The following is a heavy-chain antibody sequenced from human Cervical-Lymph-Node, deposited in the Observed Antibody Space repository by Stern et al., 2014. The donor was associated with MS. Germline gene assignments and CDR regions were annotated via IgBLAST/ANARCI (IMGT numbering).Heavy chain of an antibody. V-gene: IGHV1-69*01. CDR3: ARRDYYDSSGYYGDAFDI. Sequence: VQLVQSGAEAKKPGSSVKVSCKASGGTFSSYAITWVRQAPGRGLEWMGEIIPMFGTTKYAQKFQGRVTIIADGSTTTAYMELSSLRSEDTAVYYCARRDYYDSSGYYGDAFDIWGQGTMVTVSS. CDR1: GGTFSSYA. CDR2: IIPMFGTT. D-gene: IGHD3-22*01. J-gene: IGHJ3*02.